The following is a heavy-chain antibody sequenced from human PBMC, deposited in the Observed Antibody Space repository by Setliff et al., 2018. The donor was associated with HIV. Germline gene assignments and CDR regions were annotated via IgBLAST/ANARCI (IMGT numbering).Heavy chain of an antibody. Sequence: SVKVSCKASGYTFSAYYMHWVRQAPGQGLEWVGWLNPKTGDTQYTQDFQGRVTMTRDTSISTAYLELSSLTSDDTAVYYCARVLAGLNWFDPWGQGTLVTVSS. D-gene: IGHD2-15*01. CDR3: ARVLAGLNWFDP. CDR1: GYTFSAYY. V-gene: IGHV1-2*02. CDR2: LNPKTGDT. J-gene: IGHJ5*02.